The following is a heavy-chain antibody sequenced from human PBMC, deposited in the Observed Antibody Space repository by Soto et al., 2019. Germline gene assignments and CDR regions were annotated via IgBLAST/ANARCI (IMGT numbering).Heavy chain of an antibody. D-gene: IGHD3-22*01. CDR3: ARDPRPTPQDSSGYYYDIVGGWFDP. CDR1: GFTFSSYS. CDR2: ISSSSSYI. V-gene: IGHV3-21*01. J-gene: IGHJ5*02. Sequence: EVQLMESGGGLVKPGGSLRLSCAASGFTFSSYSMNWVRQAPGKGLEWVSSISSSSSYIYYADSVKGRFTISRDNAKNSLYLQMNSLRAEDTAVYYCARDPRPTPQDSSGYYYDIVGGWFDPWGQGTLVTVSS.